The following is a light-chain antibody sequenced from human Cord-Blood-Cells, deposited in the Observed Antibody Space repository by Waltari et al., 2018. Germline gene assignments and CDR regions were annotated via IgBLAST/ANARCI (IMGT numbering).Light chain of an antibody. J-gene: IGKJ4*01. CDR2: DAS. Sequence: DIQMTQSPSSLSASVGDRVTITCQASQDISNYLNWYQQKPGKAPKLLIYDASNLETGVPSMFSGSGSGTDFTFTISSLQPEDIATYYCQQYDNLLTFGRGTKVEIK. V-gene: IGKV1-33*01. CDR3: QQYDNLLT. CDR1: QDISNY.